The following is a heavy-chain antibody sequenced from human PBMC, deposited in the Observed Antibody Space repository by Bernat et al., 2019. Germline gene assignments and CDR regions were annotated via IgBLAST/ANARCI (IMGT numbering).Heavy chain of an antibody. CDR1: GFTFSSYT. Sequence: QVQLEESGGGVVEPGRSLRLSCAASGFTFSSYTMHWVRQAPGKGLEWVAVISYDGTNKYYADSVKGRFTISRDNSKNTLYLQMNSLKTEDTAVYYCARADDYGEYYFDYWGQGTLVTVSS. V-gene: IGHV3-30-3*01. CDR3: ARADDYGEYYFDY. D-gene: IGHD4-17*01. J-gene: IGHJ4*02. CDR2: ISYDGTNK.